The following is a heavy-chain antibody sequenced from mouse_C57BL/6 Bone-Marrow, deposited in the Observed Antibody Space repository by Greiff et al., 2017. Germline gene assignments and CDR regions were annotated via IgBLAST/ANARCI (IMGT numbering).Heavy chain of an antibody. CDR3: ARDWVYFDY. V-gene: IGHV1-80*01. CDR2: IYPGDGAT. Sequence: QVQLQQSGAELVKPGASVKISCKVSGYAFSTYWMNWVQQRPGKGLEWIGQIYPGDGATNYNGKFKGKATLTAAQSSSTAYLQLSSLTSEDTAVYVCARDWVYFDYGGQGTTLTVSS. CDR1: GYAFSTYW. J-gene: IGHJ2*01. D-gene: IGHD4-1*01.